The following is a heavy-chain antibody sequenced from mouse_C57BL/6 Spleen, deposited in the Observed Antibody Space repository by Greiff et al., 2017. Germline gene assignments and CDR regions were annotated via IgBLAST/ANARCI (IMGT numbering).Heavy chain of an antibody. CDR1: GFTFSSYT. J-gene: IGHJ3*01. CDR2: ISGGGGNT. V-gene: IGHV5-9*01. Sequence: EVKLVESGGGLVKPGGSLKLSCAASGFTFSSYTMSWVRQTPEKRLEWVATISGGGGNTYYPDSVKGRFTISRDNAKNTLYLQMSSLRSEDTALYYCARQGTAWLAYWGQGTLVTVSA. CDR3: ARQGTAWLAY. D-gene: IGHD3-3*01.